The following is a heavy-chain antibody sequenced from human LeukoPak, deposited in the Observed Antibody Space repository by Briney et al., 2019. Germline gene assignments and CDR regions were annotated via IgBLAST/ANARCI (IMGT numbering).Heavy chain of an antibody. Sequence: SETLSLTCTVSGGSINNYYWSWLRQPPGKGLEWIGYIYYSGATNYNPSLKSRVTMSVDTSNNQFSLKLSSVTAADTAMYYCARHGSYTSRLYYFDYWGQGTLVTVSS. CDR3: ARHGSYTSRLYYFDY. D-gene: IGHD2-15*01. CDR1: GGSINNYY. V-gene: IGHV4-59*08. CDR2: IYYSGAT. J-gene: IGHJ4*02.